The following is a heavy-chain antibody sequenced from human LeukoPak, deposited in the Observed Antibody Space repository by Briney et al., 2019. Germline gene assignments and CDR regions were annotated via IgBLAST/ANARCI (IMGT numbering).Heavy chain of an antibody. CDR2: IIPILGIA. V-gene: IGHV1-69*02. D-gene: IGHD6-6*01. J-gene: IGHJ4*02. CDR1: GGTFNSYT. CDR3: ASGRLRDSSSPSDY. Sequence: SVKVSFKASGGTFNSYTISWGRQAPGQGLEWMGRIIPILGIANYAQKFQGRVTITADKSTSTAYMELSSLRSEDTAVYYCASGRLRDSSSPSDYWGQGTLVTVSS.